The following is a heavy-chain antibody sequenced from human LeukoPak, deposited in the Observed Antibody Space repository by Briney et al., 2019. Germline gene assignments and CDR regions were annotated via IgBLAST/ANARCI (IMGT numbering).Heavy chain of an antibody. D-gene: IGHD3-22*01. V-gene: IGHV4-34*01. J-gene: IGHJ4*02. CDR1: GGSFSGYY. Sequence: SETLSLTCAVYGGSFSGYYWSWIRQPPGKELEWIGEINHSGSTNYNPSLKSRVTISVDTSKNQFSLKLSSVTAADTAVYYCARVDESDDSSGYGYWGQGTLVTVSS. CDR3: ARVDESDDSSGYGY. CDR2: INHSGST.